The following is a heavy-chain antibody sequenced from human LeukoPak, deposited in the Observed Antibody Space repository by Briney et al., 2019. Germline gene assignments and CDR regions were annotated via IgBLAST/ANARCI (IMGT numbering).Heavy chain of an antibody. CDR1: GGSISSSSYY. CDR3: ARHGYGYYDSSGYYFGRAFDI. CDR2: IYYSGST. D-gene: IGHD3-22*01. Sequence: PSETLSLTCTVSGGSISSSSYYWGWIRQPPGKGLEWLGSIYYSGSTYYNPSLKSRVTISVDTSKNQFSLKLSSVTAADTAVYYCARHGYGYYDSSGYYFGRAFDIWGQGTMVTVSS. J-gene: IGHJ3*02. V-gene: IGHV4-39*01.